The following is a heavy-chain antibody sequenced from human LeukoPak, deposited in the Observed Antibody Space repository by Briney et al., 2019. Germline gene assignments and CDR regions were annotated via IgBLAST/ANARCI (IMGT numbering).Heavy chain of an antibody. V-gene: IGHV3-15*01. J-gene: IGHJ4*02. CDR2: IKSKTDDRTT. Sequence: GVSLRLSCAASGFPFHNAWISWVRPAPGKGLEGVGRIKSKTDDRTTDYAATVKGRFTISRDHSKSTLYLQMNSLKTEDTAVYYCTTVCCGGNSAHYWGEGTLVTVSS. CDR3: TTVCCGGNSAHY. CDR1: GFPFHNAW. D-gene: IGHD4-23*01.